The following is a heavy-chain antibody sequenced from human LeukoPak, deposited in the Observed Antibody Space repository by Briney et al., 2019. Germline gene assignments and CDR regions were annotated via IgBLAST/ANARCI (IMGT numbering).Heavy chain of an antibody. CDR1: GGSISSYY. D-gene: IGHD3-9*01. CDR2: IYHSGST. V-gene: IGHV4-59*08. J-gene: IGHJ4*02. CDR3: ARVRYFDWLFHFDY. Sequence: KPSETLSLTCTVSGGSISSYYWSWIRQPPGKGLEWIGYIYHSGSTNYNPSLKSRVTISVDTSKNQFSLKLSSVTAADTAVYYCARVRYFDWLFHFDYWGQGTLVTVSS.